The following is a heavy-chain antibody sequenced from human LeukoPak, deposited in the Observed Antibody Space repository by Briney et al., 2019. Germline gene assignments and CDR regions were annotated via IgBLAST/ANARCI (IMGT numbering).Heavy chain of an antibody. J-gene: IGHJ5*02. Sequence: GGSLRLSCAASGFTFSSYSMNWVRQAPGKGLEWVSSISSSSSYIYYADSVKGRFTISRDNAKNSLYLQMNSLRAEDTAVYCCARDATYYDFWSGYPNWFDPWGQGTLVTVSS. D-gene: IGHD3-3*01. V-gene: IGHV3-21*01. CDR2: ISSSSSYI. CDR1: GFTFSSYS. CDR3: ARDATYYDFWSGYPNWFDP.